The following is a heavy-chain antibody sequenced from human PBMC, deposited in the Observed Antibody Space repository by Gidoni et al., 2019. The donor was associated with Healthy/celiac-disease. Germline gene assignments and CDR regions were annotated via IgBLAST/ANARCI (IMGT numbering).Heavy chain of an antibody. CDR3: ARPPEAVAGNWLWYFDL. CDR1: GGSISSSSYY. D-gene: IGHD6-19*01. V-gene: IGHV4-39*01. Sequence: QLQLQESGPGLVKPSETLSLTCTVSGGSISSSSYYWGWIRQPPGKGLEWIGSIYYSGSTYYNPSLKSRVTISVDTSKNQFSLKLSSVTAADTAVYYCARPPEAVAGNWLWYFDLWGRGTLVTVSS. CDR2: IYYSGST. J-gene: IGHJ2*01.